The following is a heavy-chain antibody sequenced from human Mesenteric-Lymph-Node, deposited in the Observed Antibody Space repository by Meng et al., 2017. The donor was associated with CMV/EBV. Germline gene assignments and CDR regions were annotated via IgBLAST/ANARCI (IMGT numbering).Heavy chain of an antibody. J-gene: IGHJ4*02. D-gene: IGHD4-11*01. CDR2: ISHDGKSV. CDR1: QFTFSSHY. CDR3: AKWKTVTRDYLDY. V-gene: IGHV3-30*18. Sequence: GESLKISCEASQFTFSSHYMHWVRQAPGKGLEWVAFISHDGKSVSYADSVRGRFTISRDNSKNTLYLQMSSLRDDDTGLYYCAKWKTVTRDYLDYWGQGTLVTVSS.